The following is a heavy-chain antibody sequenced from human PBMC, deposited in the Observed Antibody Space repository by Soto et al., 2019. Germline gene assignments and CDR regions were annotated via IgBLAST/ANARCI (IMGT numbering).Heavy chain of an antibody. CDR2: IIPIFGTA. V-gene: IGHV1-69*13. CDR1: GGTFSRYA. J-gene: IGHJ4*02. D-gene: IGHD1-26*01. CDR3: AKSGSSTFDY. Sequence: SSVKVAFTDSGGTFSRYALSCVRQAPGQGLEWMGGIIPIFGTANYAQKFQGRVTITADESTSTAYMELSSLRSEDTAVYYCAKSGSSTFDYWGQGTLVTVSS.